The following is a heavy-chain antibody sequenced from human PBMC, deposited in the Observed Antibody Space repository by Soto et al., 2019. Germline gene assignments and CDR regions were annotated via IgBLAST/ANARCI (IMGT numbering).Heavy chain of an antibody. D-gene: IGHD6-6*01. J-gene: IGHJ4*02. CDR1: GFTFSSYG. CDR3: AKGQQLVRSGNDY. V-gene: IGHV3-23*01. Sequence: GGSLRLSRAASGFTFSSYGLHWVRQAPGKGLEWVSAISGSGGSTYYADSVKGRFTISRDNSKNTLYLQMNSLRAEDTAVYYCAKGQQLVRSGNDYWGQGTLVTVSS. CDR2: ISGSGGST.